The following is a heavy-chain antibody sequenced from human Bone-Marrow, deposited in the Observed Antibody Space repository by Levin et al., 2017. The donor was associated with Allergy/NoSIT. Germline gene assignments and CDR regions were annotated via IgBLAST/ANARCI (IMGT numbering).Heavy chain of an antibody. CDR2: ISWDSANI. D-gene: IGHD1-1*01. V-gene: IGHV3-9*01. Sequence: AGGSLRLSCAASGFTFDDNAMHWVRQAPGKGLEWVSGISWDSANIAYADSVKGRFTISRDNPKKSLYLQMNSLRAEDTALYCCAKDISTTPGRYFDLWGRGTLVTVSS. J-gene: IGHJ2*01. CDR3: AKDISTTPGRYFDL. CDR1: GFTFDDNA.